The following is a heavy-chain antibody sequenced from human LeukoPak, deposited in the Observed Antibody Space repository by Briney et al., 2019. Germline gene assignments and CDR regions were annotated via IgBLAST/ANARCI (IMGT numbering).Heavy chain of an antibody. J-gene: IGHJ4*02. CDR2: ISSSSSYI. CDR1: GFTFSSYS. Sequence: AGGSLRLSCAASGFTFSSYSMNWVRQAPGRGLEWVSSISSSSSYIYYADSVKGRFTISRDNAKNSLYLQMNSLRAEDTAVYYCARDFAGASDYWGQGTLVTVSS. V-gene: IGHV3-21*01. CDR3: ARDFAGASDY. D-gene: IGHD1-26*01.